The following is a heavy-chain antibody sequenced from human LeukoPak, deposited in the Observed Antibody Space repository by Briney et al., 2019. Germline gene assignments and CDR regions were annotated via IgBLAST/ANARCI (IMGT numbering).Heavy chain of an antibody. CDR1: GFTFSSYA. CDR2: IYYSGST. D-gene: IGHD4-17*01. CDR3: ARHPDYGDYPSWSDP. J-gene: IGHJ5*02. Sequence: PGGSLRLSCAASGFTFSSYAMTWVRQAPGKGLEWIGSIYYSGSTYYNPSLKSRVTISVDTSKNQFSLKLSSVTAADTAVYYCARHPDYGDYPSWSDPWGQGTLVTVSS. V-gene: IGHV4-39*01.